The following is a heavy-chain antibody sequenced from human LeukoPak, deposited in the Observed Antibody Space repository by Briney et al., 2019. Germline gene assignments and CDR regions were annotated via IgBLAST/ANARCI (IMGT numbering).Heavy chain of an antibody. D-gene: IGHD1-1*01. CDR1: GGSISSYY. CDR2: IYSSGSI. CDR3: ARRDWNYWYFDL. V-gene: IGHV4-4*07. Sequence: SETLSLTCTVSGGSISSYYWSWIRQPAGKGLEWIGRIYSSGSINYNPSLNSRVTMSVDTSNNQFSLKLSSVTAADTAVYYCARRDWNYWYFDLWGRGTLVIVSS. J-gene: IGHJ2*01.